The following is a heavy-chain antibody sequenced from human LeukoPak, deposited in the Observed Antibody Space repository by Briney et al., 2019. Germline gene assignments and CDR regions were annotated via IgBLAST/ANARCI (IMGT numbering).Heavy chain of an antibody. CDR1: GFSLSTSGVG. CDR2: IYWNDDK. CDR3: AHSGFLEWLGEYYFDY. D-gene: IGHD3-3*01. Sequence: SGPTLVKPTQTLTLTCTFSGFSLSTSGVGVGWIRQPPGKALEWLALIYWNDDKRYSPSLESRLTITKDTSKNQVVLTMTNMDPVDTATYYCAHSGFLEWLGEYYFDYWGQGTLVTVSS. J-gene: IGHJ4*02. V-gene: IGHV2-5*01.